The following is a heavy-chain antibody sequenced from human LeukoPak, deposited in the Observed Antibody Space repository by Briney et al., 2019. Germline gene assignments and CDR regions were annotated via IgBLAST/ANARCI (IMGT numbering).Heavy chain of an antibody. J-gene: IGHJ4*02. V-gene: IGHV4-59*08. CDR1: GDSVSSVY. Sequence: SETLSLTCNVSGDSVSSVYGSWIRQPPGKGLEWIGYIYYNGYTDYNPSLKSRVTISVDTSKNQLSLHMSSVTASDSAIYYCARHRRNLNEDRFREGEPNFDYWGQGTLVTVSS. CDR3: ARHRRNLNEDRFREGEPNFDY. CDR2: IYYNGYT. D-gene: IGHD1-14*01.